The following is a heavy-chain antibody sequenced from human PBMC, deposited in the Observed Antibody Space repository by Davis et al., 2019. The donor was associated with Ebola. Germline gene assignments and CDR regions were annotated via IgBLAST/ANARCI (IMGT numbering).Heavy chain of an antibody. CDR2: IYYSGST. D-gene: IGHD3-16*01. CDR1: GGSISSSSYY. Sequence: MPSETLSLTCTVSGGSISSSSYYWGWIRQPPGKGLEWIGSIYYSGSTYYNPSLKSRVTISVDTSKNQFSLKLSSVTAADTAVYYCARPRGWVDYWGQGTLVTVSS. J-gene: IGHJ4*02. V-gene: IGHV4-39*01. CDR3: ARPRGWVDY.